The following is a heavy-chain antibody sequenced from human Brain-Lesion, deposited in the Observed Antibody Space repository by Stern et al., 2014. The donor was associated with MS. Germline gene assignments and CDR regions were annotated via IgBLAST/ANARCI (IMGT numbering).Heavy chain of an antibody. D-gene: IGHD3-3*01. J-gene: IGHJ6*02. Sequence: VHLVESGAEVKKTGASGKVSCKTSGYIFTGYYIHWVRQAPGQGLEWMAWINPNTGGTKYAQKFQGRVTMSRDTSISTAYVELSSLTSDDTAVYYCARDQRGITIFGVVTDYYYLGMDVWGQGTTVTVSS. CDR1: GYIFTGYY. V-gene: IGHV1-2*02. CDR2: INPNTGGT. CDR3: ARDQRGITIFGVVTDYYYLGMDV.